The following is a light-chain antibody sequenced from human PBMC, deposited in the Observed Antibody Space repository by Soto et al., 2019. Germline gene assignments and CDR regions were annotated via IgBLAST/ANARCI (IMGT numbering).Light chain of an antibody. CDR3: TAYTTSITLV. Sequence: QSALTQPASVSGSPGQSITISCTGTSSDVGGYNYVSWYQQYPGKAPKLMIYDVSNRPSGVSNRFSGSKSGNTASLTISGPQAEDEADYYGTAYTTSITLVFGAGNKLTAL. CDR2: DVS. V-gene: IGLV2-14*01. CDR1: SSDVGGYNY. J-gene: IGLJ1*01.